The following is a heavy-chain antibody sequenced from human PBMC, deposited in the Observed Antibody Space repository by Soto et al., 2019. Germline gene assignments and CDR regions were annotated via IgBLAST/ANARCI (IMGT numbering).Heavy chain of an antibody. Sequence: SETLSLTCAVYGGSFSGYYWSWIRQPPGKGLEWIGEINHSGSTNYNPSLKSRVTISVDTSKNQFSLKLSSVTAADTAVYYCASSTVTTYYWGQGTLVTVSS. D-gene: IGHD4-17*01. V-gene: IGHV4-34*01. CDR2: INHSGST. CDR1: GGSFSGYY. J-gene: IGHJ4*02. CDR3: ASSTVTTYY.